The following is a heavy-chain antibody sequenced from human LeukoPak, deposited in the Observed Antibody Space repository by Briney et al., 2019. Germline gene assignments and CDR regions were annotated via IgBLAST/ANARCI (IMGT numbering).Heavy chain of an antibody. J-gene: IGHJ3*02. CDR3: ATDIYCSGGSCYDAFDI. D-gene: IGHD2-15*01. V-gene: IGHV3-66*02. Sequence: GGSLRLSCAASGFSVSSNYMSWVRQAPGKGLEWVSVIYSGGDTYYADSVKGRFTISRDNSKNTLYLQMGSLRAEDMAVYYCATDIYCSGGSCYDAFDIWGQGTMVTVSS. CDR1: GFSVSSNY. CDR2: IYSGGDT.